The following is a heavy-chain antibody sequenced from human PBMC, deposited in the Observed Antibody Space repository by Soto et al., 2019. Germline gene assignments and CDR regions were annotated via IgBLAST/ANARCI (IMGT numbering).Heavy chain of an antibody. V-gene: IGHV3-74*01. Sequence: EVQLVESGGGLVQPGGSLRLSCAASGFTFSSYWVHWVRQAPGKGLVWVSRVNGDGSTTNYADSVKGRFTISRDNAKNTLWLQMDSLRDEDTAVYYCARGSNPFDYWGQGTLVTVSP. CDR3: ARGSNPFDY. CDR2: VNGDGSTT. CDR1: GFTFSSYW. J-gene: IGHJ4*02.